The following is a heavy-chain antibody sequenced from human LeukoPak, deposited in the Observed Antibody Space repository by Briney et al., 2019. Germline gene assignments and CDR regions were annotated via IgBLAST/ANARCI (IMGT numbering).Heavy chain of an antibody. Sequence: ASVKVSCKASGYTFTSYGISWVRQAPGQGLEWMGWMSAYNGNTNYAQKLQGRVTMTTDTSTSTAYMELRSLRSDDTAVYYCASPYYYDGSSYYHFFDHWGQGTLVTVSS. V-gene: IGHV1-18*01. D-gene: IGHD3-22*01. CDR1: GYTFTSYG. CDR3: ASPYYYDGSSYYHFFDH. J-gene: IGHJ4*02. CDR2: MSAYNGNT.